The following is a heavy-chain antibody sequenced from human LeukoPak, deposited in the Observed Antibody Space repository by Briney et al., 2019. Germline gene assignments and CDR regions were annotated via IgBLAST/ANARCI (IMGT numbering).Heavy chain of an antibody. CDR2: FDPEDGET. Sequence: ASVKVSCKASGYTFTGYYMHWVRQAPGKGLEWMGGFDPEDGETIYAQKFQGRVTMTEDTSTDTAYMELSSLRSEDTAVYYCATDSIMIQAFDIWDQGTMVTVSS. CDR3: ATDSIMIQAFDI. V-gene: IGHV1-24*01. J-gene: IGHJ3*02. CDR1: GYTFTGYY. D-gene: IGHD3-16*01.